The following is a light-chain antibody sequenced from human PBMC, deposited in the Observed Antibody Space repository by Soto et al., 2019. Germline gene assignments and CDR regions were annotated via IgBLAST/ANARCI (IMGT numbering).Light chain of an antibody. V-gene: IGKV3-20*01. Sequence: EIVLTQSPGTLSLSPGERATLSCRASQSVSSNYLAWYQQNPGQAPRLLIYGASSRATGIPDRFSGSGSGTDFTLTISRLEPEDSAVFYCQQYGSSPYTFGQGTKLEIK. CDR2: GAS. CDR1: QSVSSNY. CDR3: QQYGSSPYT. J-gene: IGKJ2*01.